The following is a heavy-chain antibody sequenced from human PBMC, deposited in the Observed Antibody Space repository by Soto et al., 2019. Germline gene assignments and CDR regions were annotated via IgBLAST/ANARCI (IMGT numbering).Heavy chain of an antibody. D-gene: IGHD4-17*01. V-gene: IGHV4-59*01. CDR3: ARDYGPFDY. J-gene: IGHJ4*02. CDR2: IYYSGST. CDR1: GGSISSYY. Sequence: PSETLSLTCTVSGGSISSYYWRWIRQPPGKGLEWIGYIYYSGSTNYNPSLKSRVTISVDTSKNQFSLKLSSVTAADTAVYYCARDYGPFDYWGQGTLVTGSS.